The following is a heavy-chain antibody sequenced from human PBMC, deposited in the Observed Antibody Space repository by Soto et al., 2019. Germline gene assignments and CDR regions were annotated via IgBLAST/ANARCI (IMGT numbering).Heavy chain of an antibody. Sequence: PSETLSLTCTVSRDSVSSGGYSWRCIRQPPGKGPEWIGYIYSSGSANYNPSLKSRVTISRDTSKNQISLKVASVTAGDTAGYYCARGFSSVSMDAWGQGTTVTVSS. CDR2: IYSSGSA. V-gene: IGHV4-61*08. CDR3: ARGFSSVSMDA. D-gene: IGHD6-19*01. CDR1: RDSVSSGGYS. J-gene: IGHJ6*02.